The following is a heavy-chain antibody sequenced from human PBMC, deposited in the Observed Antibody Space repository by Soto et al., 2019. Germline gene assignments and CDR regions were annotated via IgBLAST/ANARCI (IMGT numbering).Heavy chain of an antibody. CDR2: ISHDGSSI. CDR1: GFTFSSYA. V-gene: IGHV3-30-3*01. D-gene: IGHD6-19*01. Sequence: QVQLMESGGAVVQPGRSLRLSCAASGFTFSSYAMHWVRQAPGKGLEWVAIISHDGSSIYYGDSVKGRFTISRDNSKSTWYLQMNSLRSEDTAVYYCARVRQQWLVSAHYFDCWGQGTLVTVSS. J-gene: IGHJ4*02. CDR3: ARVRQQWLVSAHYFDC.